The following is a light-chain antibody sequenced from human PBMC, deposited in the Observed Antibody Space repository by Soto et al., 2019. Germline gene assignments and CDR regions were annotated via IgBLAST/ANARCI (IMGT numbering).Light chain of an antibody. J-gene: IGLJ2*01. Sequence: QSVLTQPPSASGTPGQRVTISCSGRSSNIGSNTVNWYQQLPGTAPKLLIYSNNQRPSGVPDRFSGSKSGTSASLAISGLQSEDEADYYCAAWDDSLNGGVFGGGTKVTV. CDR3: AAWDDSLNGGV. CDR2: SNN. CDR1: SSNIGSNT. V-gene: IGLV1-44*01.